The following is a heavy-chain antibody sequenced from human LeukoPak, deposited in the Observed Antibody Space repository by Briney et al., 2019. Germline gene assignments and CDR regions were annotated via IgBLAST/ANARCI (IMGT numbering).Heavy chain of an antibody. J-gene: IGHJ4*02. V-gene: IGHV3-23*01. CDR1: GFTFNTYA. CDR3: ARSWYSDY. CDR2: ITPTGGTT. D-gene: IGHD6-13*01. Sequence: LPGGSLRLSCAASGFTFNTYAMSWVRQAPGKGLEWVSSITPTGGTTYYADSVKGRFTISRDNSKNTLYLQMNSLRAEDTAVYYCARSWYSDYWGQGTLVTVSS.